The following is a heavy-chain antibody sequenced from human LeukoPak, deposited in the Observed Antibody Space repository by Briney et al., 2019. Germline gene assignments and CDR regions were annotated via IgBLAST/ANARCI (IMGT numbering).Heavy chain of an antibody. CDR2: IKSKTDGGTT. D-gene: IGHD1-26*01. Sequence: GGSLRLSCAASGFTFSNAWMNWVRQAPGKGLEWVGRIKSKTDGGTTDYAAPVKGRFTISRNDSTNTIYLHMASLRTDDTAVYYCTRYSGSPGDYWGQGTLVTVSS. V-gene: IGHV3-15*07. CDR1: GFTFSNAW. J-gene: IGHJ4*02. CDR3: TRYSGSPGDY.